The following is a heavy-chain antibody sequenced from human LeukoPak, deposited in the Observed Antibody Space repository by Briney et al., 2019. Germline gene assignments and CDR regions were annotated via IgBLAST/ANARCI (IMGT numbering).Heavy chain of an antibody. D-gene: IGHD5-18*01. Sequence: SETLSLTCAVYGGSFSGYYWSWIRQPPGKGLEWIGEINHSGSTNYNPSLKSRVTISVDTSKNQFSLKLSSVTAADTAVYYCARAQRGYSYGLTHSDAFDIWGQGTMVTVSS. CDR2: INHSGST. J-gene: IGHJ3*02. CDR3: ARAQRGYSYGLTHSDAFDI. CDR1: GGSFSGYY. V-gene: IGHV4-34*01.